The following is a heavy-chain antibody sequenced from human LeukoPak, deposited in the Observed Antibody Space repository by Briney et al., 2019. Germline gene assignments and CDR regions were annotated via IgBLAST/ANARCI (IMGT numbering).Heavy chain of an antibody. Sequence: SVKVSCKASGGTFSSYAISWVRQAPGQGLEWMGGIIPIFGTANYAQKFQGRITITADESTSTAYMELSSLRSEDTAVYYCAREIAVAGYYYYYGMDVWGQGTTVTVSS. CDR3: AREIAVAGYYYYYGMDV. D-gene: IGHD6-19*01. J-gene: IGHJ6*02. CDR2: IIPIFGTA. CDR1: GGTFSSYA. V-gene: IGHV1-69*13.